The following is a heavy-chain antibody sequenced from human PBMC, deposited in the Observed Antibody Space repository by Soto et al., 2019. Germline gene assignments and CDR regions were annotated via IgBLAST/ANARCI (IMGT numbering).Heavy chain of an antibody. CDR1: GFTFSSYW. CDR2: IKQDGSEK. D-gene: IGHD3-9*01. J-gene: IGHJ6*02. CDR3: ARISVPYYDILTGYYTHVAYYYGMDV. V-gene: IGHV3-7*03. Sequence: EVQLLESGGGLVQPGGSLRLSCAASGFTFSSYWMSWVRQAPGKGLEWVANIKQDGSEKYYVDSVKGRFTISRDNAKNSLYLQMNSLRAEDTAVYYCARISVPYYDILTGYYTHVAYYYGMDVWGQGTTVTVSS.